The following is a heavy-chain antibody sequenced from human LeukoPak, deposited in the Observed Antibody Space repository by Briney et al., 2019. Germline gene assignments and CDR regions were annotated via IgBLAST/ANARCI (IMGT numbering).Heavy chain of an antibody. CDR2: IYSGGST. V-gene: IGHV3-53*01. CDR1: GFTVSSNY. Sequence: PGGSLRLSCAASGFTVSSNYMSWVRQAPGKGLEWVSVIYSGGSTYYADSVKGRFTISRDNSKNTLYLQMNSLRAEDTAVYYCARDLSTVTHALGYWGQGTLVTVSS. J-gene: IGHJ4*02. CDR3: ARDLSTVTHALGY. D-gene: IGHD4-17*01.